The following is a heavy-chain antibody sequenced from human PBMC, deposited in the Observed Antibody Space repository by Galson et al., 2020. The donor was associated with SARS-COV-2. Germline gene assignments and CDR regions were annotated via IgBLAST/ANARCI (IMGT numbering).Heavy chain of an antibody. D-gene: IGHD3-10*01. J-gene: IGHJ6*03. V-gene: IGHV4-34*07. CDR2: INIGRTT. CDR3: SRGRRGVVPSPCLGVGPFYSYYYMDV. CDR1: GGSLSDSC. Sequence: SETLYQTCAVYGGSLSDSCWTWIRLSQEKGLEWLAHINIGRTTNYRPSLTSRVSVSMDTSKYQFSLNLRSVGSAATALYFWSRGRRGVVPSPCLGVGPFYSYYYMDVWGKGSTVTVSS.